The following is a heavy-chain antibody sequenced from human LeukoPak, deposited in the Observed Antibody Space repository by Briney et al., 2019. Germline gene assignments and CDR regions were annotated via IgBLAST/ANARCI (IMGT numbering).Heavy chain of an antibody. CDR2: ISYDASAE. D-gene: IGHD3/OR15-3a*01. V-gene: IGHV3-30*01. J-gene: IGHJ3*02. Sequence: GGSLRLSCAASGFTFSTYAMNWGRQAPGKGLEWVAVISYDASAEDYADFVKGRFTISRDDSKNTLYLQLNSLRAEDTALYYCARDRGSYDLGDDAFDIWGQGTMVTVSS. CDR3: ARDRGSYDLGDDAFDI. CDR1: GFTFSTYA.